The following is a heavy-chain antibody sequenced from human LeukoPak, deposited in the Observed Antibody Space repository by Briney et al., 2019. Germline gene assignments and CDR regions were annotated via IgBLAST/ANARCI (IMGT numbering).Heavy chain of an antibody. CDR3: ARGKPAATYYYYGMDV. V-gene: IGHV3-21*01. Sequence: GGSLRLSCAASGFTFSSYSMNWVRQAPGKGLEWVSSISSSSSYIYYADSVKGRFTISRDNAKNSLYLQTNSLRAEDTAVYYCARGKPAATYYYYGMDVWGQGTTVTVSS. CDR1: GFTFSSYS. J-gene: IGHJ6*02. D-gene: IGHD2-2*01. CDR2: ISSSSSYI.